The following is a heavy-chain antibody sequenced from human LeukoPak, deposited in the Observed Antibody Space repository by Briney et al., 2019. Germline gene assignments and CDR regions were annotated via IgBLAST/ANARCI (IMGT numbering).Heavy chain of an antibody. CDR3: AVPYTPNGHDF. CDR2: INHSGST. D-gene: IGHD3-16*01. V-gene: IGHV4-34*01. CDR1: GGSFSGYY. Sequence: SETLSLTCAVYGGSFSGYYWSWIRQPPGKGLEWIGEINHSGSTYYNPSLKSRVTISVDTSKNQFSLKLSSVTAADTAVYYCAVPYTPNGHDFWGQGTLVTVSS. J-gene: IGHJ4*02.